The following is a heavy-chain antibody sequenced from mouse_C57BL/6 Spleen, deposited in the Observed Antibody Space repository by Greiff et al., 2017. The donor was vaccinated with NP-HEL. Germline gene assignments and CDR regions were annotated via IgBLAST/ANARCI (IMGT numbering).Heavy chain of an antibody. CDR2: INPYNGGT. J-gene: IGHJ2*01. Sequence: EVQLKESGPVLVKPGASVKMSCKASGYTFTDYYMNWVKQSHGKSLEWIGVINPYNGGTSYNQKFKGKATLTVDKSSSTAYMELNSLTSEDSAVYYCAREFLKNYFDYWGQGTTLTVSS. CDR1: GYTFTDYY. V-gene: IGHV1-19*01. CDR3: AREFLKNYFDY.